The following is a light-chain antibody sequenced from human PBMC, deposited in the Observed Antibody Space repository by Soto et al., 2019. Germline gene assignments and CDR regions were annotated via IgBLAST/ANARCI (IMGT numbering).Light chain of an antibody. V-gene: IGKV3-11*01. CDR2: DAS. Sequence: VVLTQSPATLSLCPGEKTTLSSRTSLSVSVYLDWYQQKPGQAPRLLISDASNRATGIPARFSGSGSGTDFTLTISSLEPEDFTVYYCHQRQYWPPINFGQGTRLEIK. CDR1: LSVSVY. J-gene: IGKJ5*01. CDR3: HQRQYWPPIN.